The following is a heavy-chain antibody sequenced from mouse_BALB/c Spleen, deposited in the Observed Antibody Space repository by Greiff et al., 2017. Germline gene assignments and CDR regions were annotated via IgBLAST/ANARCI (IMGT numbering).Heavy chain of an antibody. V-gene: IGHV5-4*02. Sequence: EVMLVESGGGLVKPGGSLKLSCAASGFTFSDYYMYWVRQTPEKRLEWVATISDGGSYTYYPDSVKGRFTISRDNAKNNLYLQMSSLKSEDTAMYYCARDLITTDYAMDYWGQGTSVTVSS. CDR1: GFTFSDYY. J-gene: IGHJ4*01. D-gene: IGHD1-1*01. CDR2: ISDGGSYT. CDR3: ARDLITTDYAMDY.